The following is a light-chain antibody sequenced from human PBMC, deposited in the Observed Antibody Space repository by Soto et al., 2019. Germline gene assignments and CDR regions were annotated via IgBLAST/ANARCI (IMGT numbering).Light chain of an antibody. Sequence: AIQMTQSPSSLSASVGDRVTITCRASQGITNDLGWYQQKLGKTPKLLIYAASRLESGVPSRFNGSGSGTDFTLTISSLQPEDFATYYCLQDYNYPRTFGQGTKVEI. CDR1: QGITND. CDR2: AAS. CDR3: LQDYNYPRT. J-gene: IGKJ1*01. V-gene: IGKV1-6*01.